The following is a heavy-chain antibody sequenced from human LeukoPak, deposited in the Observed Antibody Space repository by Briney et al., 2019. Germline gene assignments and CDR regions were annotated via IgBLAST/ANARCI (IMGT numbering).Heavy chain of an antibody. CDR3: ARARRSGQQSYYFDY. J-gene: IGHJ4*02. D-gene: IGHD6-19*01. Sequence: PGGSLRLSCAASGFTFSSYAMHWVRQAPGKGLEYVSAITSNGANTYYADSVKGRFSISRDNSKNTVYLQMGSLRTEDMAVYYCARARRSGQQSYYFDYGGQGTLVTVSS. CDR1: GFTFSSYA. CDR2: ITSNGANT. V-gene: IGHV3-64*02.